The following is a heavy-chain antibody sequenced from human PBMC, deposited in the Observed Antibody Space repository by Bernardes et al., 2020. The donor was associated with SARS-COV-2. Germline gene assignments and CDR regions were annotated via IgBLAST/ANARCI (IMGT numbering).Heavy chain of an antibody. Sequence: ASVKVSCKASGYTFTGYYMHWVRQAPGQGLEWMGWINPNSGGTNYAQKFQGRVTMTRDTSISTAYMELSRLRSDDTAVYYCARGEQPGIAGTGLHWGQGTLVTVSS. V-gene: IGHV1-2*02. CDR3: ARGEQPGIAGTGLH. CDR2: INPNSGGT. J-gene: IGHJ4*02. D-gene: IGHD6-13*01. CDR1: GYTFTGYY.